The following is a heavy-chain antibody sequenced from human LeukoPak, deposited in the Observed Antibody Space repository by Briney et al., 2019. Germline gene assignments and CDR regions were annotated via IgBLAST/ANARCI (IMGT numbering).Heavy chain of an antibody. Sequence: ASVKVSCKASGYTFTGYYMHWVRQAPGQGLEWMGWINPNSGGTNYAQKFQGRVTMTRDTSISTAYMELSRLRSDDTAVYYCARDTPQNCSSTSCYVPFHYWGQGTLVTVSS. CDR1: GYTFTGYY. CDR2: INPNSGGT. V-gene: IGHV1-2*02. D-gene: IGHD2-2*01. J-gene: IGHJ4*02. CDR3: ARDTPQNCSSTSCYVPFHY.